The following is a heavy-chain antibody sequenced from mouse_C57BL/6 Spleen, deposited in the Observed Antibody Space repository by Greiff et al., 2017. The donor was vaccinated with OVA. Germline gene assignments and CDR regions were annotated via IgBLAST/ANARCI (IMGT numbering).Heavy chain of an antibody. J-gene: IGHJ2*01. Sequence: QVQLQQSGPELVKPGASVKISCKASGYAFSSSWMNWVKQRPGKGLEWIGRIYPGDGDTNYNGKFKGKATLTADKSSSTAYMQLSSLTSEDSAVYFCARYYERNYFDYWGQGTTLTVSS. CDR3: ARYYERNYFDY. CDR2: IYPGDGDT. CDR1: GYAFSSSW. V-gene: IGHV1-82*01. D-gene: IGHD1-1*01.